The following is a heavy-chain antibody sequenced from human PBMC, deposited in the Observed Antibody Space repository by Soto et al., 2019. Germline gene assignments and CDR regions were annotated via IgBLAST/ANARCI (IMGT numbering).Heavy chain of an antibody. J-gene: IGHJ4*02. D-gene: IGHD2-8*02. CDR3: ARDKITGLFDY. CDR1: GGSFSGYY. CDR2: INHSGST. Sequence: QVQLQQWGAGLLKPSETLSLTCAVYGGSFSGYYWTWIRQPLGTGLEWIGEINHSGSTNYNPSLKSRVTISVDTSKNQFSLKLTSVTAADPAVYYCARDKITGLFDYWGQGTLVNVSS. V-gene: IGHV4-34*01.